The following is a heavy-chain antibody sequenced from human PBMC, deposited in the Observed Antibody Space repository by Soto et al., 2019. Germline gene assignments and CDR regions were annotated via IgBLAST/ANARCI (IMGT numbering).Heavy chain of an antibody. Sequence: QVQLQESGPGLVKPSQTLSLTCTVSGASISSGGYYWGWIRQHPGKGLEWIGYIYYSGSTYYNPSLTSRVAISVDTSTNQFSLKLSSVTAAATAVYYCAREPSPWGQGTLVTVSS. J-gene: IGHJ5*02. V-gene: IGHV4-31*03. CDR1: GASISSGGYY. CDR3: AREPSP. CDR2: IYYSGST.